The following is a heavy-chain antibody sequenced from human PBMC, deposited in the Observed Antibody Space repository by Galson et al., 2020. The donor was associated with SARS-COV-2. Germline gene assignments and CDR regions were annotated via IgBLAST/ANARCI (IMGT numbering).Heavy chain of an antibody. CDR2: IMQDDTGT. CDR1: GFTFSPGYW. J-gene: IGHJ2*01. V-gene: IGHV3-7*01. Sequence: GESLKISCVASGFTFSPGYWMTWVRQAPGKGLEWVAHIMQDDTGTHYMESVKGRFTISTDNTKKSLYLQMNYLRGEDTAVYYCATGMGWHFNLWGRGTLVTVSS. D-gene: IGHD2-8*01. CDR3: ATGMGWHFNL.